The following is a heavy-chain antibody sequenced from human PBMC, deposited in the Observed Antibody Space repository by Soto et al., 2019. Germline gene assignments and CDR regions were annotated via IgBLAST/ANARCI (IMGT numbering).Heavy chain of an antibody. J-gene: IGHJ4*02. CDR2: ITSSGHTI. Sequence: PGGSLRLSCAASGFPFSDYFMSWVRQAPGKGLEWLSYITSSGHTIYYADSVKGRFTTSRDNAQKSLYLQMDSLRAEDTAVYYSACQRWDIVLVSAARGYFDYWGQGTLVTSPQ. V-gene: IGHV3-11*01. D-gene: IGHD2-2*01. CDR1: GFPFSDYF. CDR3: ACQRWDIVLVSAARGYFDY.